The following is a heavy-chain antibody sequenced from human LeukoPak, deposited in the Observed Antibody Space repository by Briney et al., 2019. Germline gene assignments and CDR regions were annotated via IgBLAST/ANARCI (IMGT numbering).Heavy chain of an antibody. CDR1: GHSINSAYY. CDR3: VTTYSFDSSGYLNAFDI. V-gene: IGHV4-38-2*02. J-gene: IGHJ3*02. Sequence: KTSETLSLTCTVSGHSINSAYYWGWLRQPPGKGLEWIGCLYHSGSTYSSPSLKSRVTISLDTSKNQLSLRLTSVTAADTAMYYCVTTYSFDSSGYLNAFDIWGQGTMVTVSS. D-gene: IGHD3-22*01. CDR2: LYHSGST.